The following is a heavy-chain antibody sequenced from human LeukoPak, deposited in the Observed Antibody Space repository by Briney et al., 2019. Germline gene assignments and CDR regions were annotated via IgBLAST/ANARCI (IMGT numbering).Heavy chain of an antibody. Sequence: SETLSLTCTVSGDSMNYTNYYWGWIRQPPGKGLEWIGSIYYSGTIYYNPSLKSRVTTSVDTSKNRISLKLSSVTAADTAVYYCARHGTYYYDNSGSFYNPLDYWGQGILVTVSS. CDR1: GDSMNYTNYY. J-gene: IGHJ4*02. D-gene: IGHD3-22*01. V-gene: IGHV4-39*01. CDR3: ARHGTYYYDNSGSFYNPLDY. CDR2: IYYSGTI.